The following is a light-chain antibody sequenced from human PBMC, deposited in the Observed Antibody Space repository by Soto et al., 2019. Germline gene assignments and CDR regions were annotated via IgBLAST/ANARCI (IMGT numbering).Light chain of an antibody. Sequence: MKQAPATLSVSPGEGATLSCRASQTVNNNVAWYQLKDGQVPRLLIYGASTRATDIPARFSGSGSGTEFTLTISSLQSEDFAEYHCQQYNNWPQTFGQGTNVDI. J-gene: IGKJ1*01. CDR1: QTVNNN. V-gene: IGKV3-15*01. CDR3: QQYNNWPQT. CDR2: GAS.